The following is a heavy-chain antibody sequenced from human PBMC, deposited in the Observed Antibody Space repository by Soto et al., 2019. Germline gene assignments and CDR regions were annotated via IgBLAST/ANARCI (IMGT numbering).Heavy chain of an antibody. Sequence: QLQLQESGPGVVKPSETLFLTCSVSGDSITSDNYYWGWIRQPPGKGLEWIGSIYYRGNTYYNPSLKSRVTISLDKSKSQFSLKLNSVTAADSAVYFCARLEGLATISYYFDYWGQGTLVTVSS. D-gene: IGHD3-9*01. CDR2: IYYRGNT. CDR1: GDSITSDNYY. J-gene: IGHJ4*02. V-gene: IGHV4-39*01. CDR3: ARLEGLATISYYFDY.